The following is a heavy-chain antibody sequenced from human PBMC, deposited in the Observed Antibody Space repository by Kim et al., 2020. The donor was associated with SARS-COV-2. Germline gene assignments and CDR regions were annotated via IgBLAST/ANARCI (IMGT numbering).Heavy chain of an antibody. Sequence: YADSAKRRFTISRDNAKNTLYLQMNSLRAEDTAVYYCARRQFTSGWYYFDYWGQGTLVTVSS. D-gene: IGHD6-19*01. CDR3: ARRQFTSGWYYFDY. J-gene: IGHJ4*02. V-gene: IGHV3-74*01.